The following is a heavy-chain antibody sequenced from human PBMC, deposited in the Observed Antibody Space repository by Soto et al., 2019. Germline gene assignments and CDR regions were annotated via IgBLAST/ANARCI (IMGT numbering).Heavy chain of an antibody. Sequence: GGSLILSCAASGFTFSNYWMSWVRQAPGKGLAWVAGISYVGNDKYYADSVKGRFTISRDNSKNTLFLQMNSLRDEDTAVYYCARDPTITIFGVVTHNWFDPWGQGTLVTVSS. CDR1: GFTFSNYW. V-gene: IGHV3-30*03. CDR2: ISYVGNDK. CDR3: ARDPTITIFGVVTHNWFDP. J-gene: IGHJ5*02. D-gene: IGHD3-3*01.